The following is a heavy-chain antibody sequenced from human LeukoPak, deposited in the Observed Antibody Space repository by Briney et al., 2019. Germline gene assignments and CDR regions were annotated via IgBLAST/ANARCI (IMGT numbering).Heavy chain of an antibody. CDR3: AKDYYDSSGHLGFVDY. V-gene: IGHV3-30*18. D-gene: IGHD3-22*01. CDR1: GFTFSKYS. Sequence: GGSLRLSCAASGFTFSKYSMTWVRQAPGKGLEWVSLISYGVSDKYYADSVRGRFTISRDNSKNTLYLQMNSLRAEDTAVYYCAKDYYDSSGHLGFVDYWGQGTLVTVSS. J-gene: IGHJ4*02. CDR2: ISYGVSDK.